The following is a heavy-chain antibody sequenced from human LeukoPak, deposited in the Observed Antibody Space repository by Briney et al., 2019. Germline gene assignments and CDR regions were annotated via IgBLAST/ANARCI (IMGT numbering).Heavy chain of an antibody. V-gene: IGHV3-33*06. Sequence: PGGSLRLSCAASGFTVSSNYMSWVRQAPGKGLEWVAVIWYDGSNKYYADSVKGRFTISRDNSKNTLYLQMNSLRAEDTAVYYCAKALIHNSSGWSTWAFDIWGQGTMVTVSS. CDR2: IWYDGSNK. D-gene: IGHD6-19*01. CDR3: AKALIHNSSGWSTWAFDI. J-gene: IGHJ3*02. CDR1: GFTVSSNY.